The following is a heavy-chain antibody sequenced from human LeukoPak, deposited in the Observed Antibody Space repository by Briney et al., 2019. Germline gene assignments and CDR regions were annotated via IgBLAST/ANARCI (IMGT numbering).Heavy chain of an antibody. CDR3: ARDEWELRFDY. D-gene: IGHD1-26*01. CDR1: GFTFSSNY. Sequence: GGSLRLSCAASGFTFSSNYMSWARQAPGKGLEWVSVIYSGGSTYYADSVKGRFTISRDNSKNTLYLQMNSLRAEDTAVYYCARDEWELRFDYWGQGTLVTVSS. V-gene: IGHV3-53*01. J-gene: IGHJ4*02. CDR2: IYSGGST.